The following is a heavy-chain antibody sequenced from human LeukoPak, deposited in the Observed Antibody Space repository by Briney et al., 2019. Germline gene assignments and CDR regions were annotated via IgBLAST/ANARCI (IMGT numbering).Heavy chain of an antibody. CDR1: GYTFTKYD. CDR3: ARPDRDYGAHFDY. Sequence: ASVKVSCKASGYTFTKYDINWVRQAAGQGLEWMGWMNPKIGSTGHALKFQGRVTFTWNTSISTGYMELSSLRSEDTAVYYCARPDRDYGAHFDYWGQGTLVTVSS. D-gene: IGHD4-17*01. CDR2: MNPKIGST. V-gene: IGHV1-8*03. J-gene: IGHJ4*02.